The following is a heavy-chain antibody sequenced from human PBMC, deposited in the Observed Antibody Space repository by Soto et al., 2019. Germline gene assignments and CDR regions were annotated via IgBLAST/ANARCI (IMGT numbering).Heavy chain of an antibody. J-gene: IGHJ4*02. CDR1: GFTFSSYA. D-gene: IGHD3-10*01. CDR2: ISGSGGST. CDR3: AKDWNRITMVRGVITPAQDRDY. V-gene: IGHV3-23*01. Sequence: GGSLRLSCAASGFTFSSYAMSWVRQAPGKGLEWVSAISGSGGSTYYADSVKGRFTISRDNSKNTLYLQMNSLRADETAVYYCAKDWNRITMVRGVITPAQDRDYWGQGTLVTVSS.